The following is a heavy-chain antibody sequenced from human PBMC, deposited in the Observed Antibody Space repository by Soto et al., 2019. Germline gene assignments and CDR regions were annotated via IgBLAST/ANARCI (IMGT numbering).Heavy chain of an antibody. CDR2: ISGSGDST. CDR1: GFTFSSYA. Sequence: GGSLRLSCAASGFTFSSYAMSWVRQAPGKGLEWVSGISGSGDSTYYADSVKGRFTISRDNSKNTLYLQMNSLRAEGTAVYYCAKGVPGIAVAGTGYFQHWGQGT. V-gene: IGHV3-23*01. CDR3: AKGVPGIAVAGTGYFQH. J-gene: IGHJ1*01. D-gene: IGHD6-19*01.